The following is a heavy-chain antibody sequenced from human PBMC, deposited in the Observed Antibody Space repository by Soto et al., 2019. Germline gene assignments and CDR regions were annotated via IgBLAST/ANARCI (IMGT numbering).Heavy chain of an antibody. D-gene: IGHD1-7*01. CDR1: GFTFTSSA. J-gene: IGHJ6*02. V-gene: IGHV1-58*01. CDR2: IVVGSGNT. Sequence: QMQLVQSGPEVKKPGTSVKVSCKASGFTFTSSAVQWVRQARGQRLEWIGWIVVGSGNTNYAQKLQVRVTITRDMSTSTAYMELSSLRSEDTAVYYCAAKAPPELYYYYGMDVWGQGTTVTVSS. CDR3: AAKAPPELYYYYGMDV.